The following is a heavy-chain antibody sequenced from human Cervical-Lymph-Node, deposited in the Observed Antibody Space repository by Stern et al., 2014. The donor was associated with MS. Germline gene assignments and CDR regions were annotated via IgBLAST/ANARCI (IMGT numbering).Heavy chain of an antibody. Sequence: VQLLESGAEVKKPGASVKVSCKASGYTFTNYYMHWVRQAPGQGLEWVGVFTPSGGSTNYAQKFQGRVTMTRDTSTTTVYMELSSLRSEDTAVYYCVRGSTSSSSEYFQHWGQGTLVTVSS. V-gene: IGHV1-46*03. CDR1: GYTFTNYY. CDR3: VRGSTSSSSEYFQH. J-gene: IGHJ1*01. D-gene: IGHD6-6*01. CDR2: FTPSGGST.